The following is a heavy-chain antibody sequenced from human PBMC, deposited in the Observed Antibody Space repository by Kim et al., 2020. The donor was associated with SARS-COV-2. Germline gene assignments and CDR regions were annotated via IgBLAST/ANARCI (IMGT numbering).Heavy chain of an antibody. CDR1: GGTFSSYA. Sequence: SVKVSCKASGGTFSSYAISWVRQAPGQGLEWMGGIIPIFGTANYAQKFQGRVTITADESTSTAYMELSSLRSEDTAVYYCARALSGYSGSYWHYYGMDVWGQGTTVTVSS. D-gene: IGHD1-26*01. J-gene: IGHJ6*02. V-gene: IGHV1-69*13. CDR3: ARALSGYSGSYWHYYGMDV. CDR2: IIPIFGTA.